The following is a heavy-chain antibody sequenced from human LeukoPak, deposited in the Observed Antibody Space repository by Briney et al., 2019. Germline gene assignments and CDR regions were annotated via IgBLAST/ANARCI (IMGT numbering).Heavy chain of an antibody. D-gene: IGHD1-26*01. V-gene: IGHV3-23*01. CDR1: GVTLSSFA. J-gene: IGHJ2*01. CDR3: AKDRTVGASYWYFDL. CDR2: ISSSGSGDNT. Sequence: GGSLRLSCAASGVTLSSFAMSWARQAPGKGLEWVSGISSSGSGDNTYYADSVKGRFTISRDSSKNTLFLHMNTLRAEDTAIYYCAKDRTVGASYWYFDLWGRSTLVTVSS.